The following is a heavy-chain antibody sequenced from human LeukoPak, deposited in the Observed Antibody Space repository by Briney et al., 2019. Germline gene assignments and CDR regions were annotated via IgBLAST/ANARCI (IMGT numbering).Heavy chain of an antibody. J-gene: IGHJ4*02. Sequence: PSETLSLTCAVYGGSFSGYYWSWIRQPPGKGLEWIGEINHSGSTNYNPSLKSRVTISVDTSKNQFSLKLSSVTAADTAVYYCARVRYCSDGSCYGLTDYWGQGTLVTVSS. CDR3: ARVRYCSDGSCYGLTDY. V-gene: IGHV4-34*01. CDR1: GGSFSGYY. D-gene: IGHD2-15*01. CDR2: INHSGST.